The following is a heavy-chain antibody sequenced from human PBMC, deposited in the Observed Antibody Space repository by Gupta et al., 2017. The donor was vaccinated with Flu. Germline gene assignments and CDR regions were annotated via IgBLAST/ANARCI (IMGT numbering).Heavy chain of an antibody. CDR2: IYYSGST. V-gene: IGHV4-59*01. D-gene: IGHD3-16*01. J-gene: IGHJ4*01. CDR3: ARDLGSYSFDY. CDR1: GGSISSYY. Sequence: QVQLQESGPGLVKPSETLSLTCTVSGGSISSYYWSWIRQPPGKGLEWIGYIYYSGSTNYNPSLKSRVTISVDTSKNQFSLKLSSVTAADTAVYYCARDLGSYSFDYWGHGPLVTVSS.